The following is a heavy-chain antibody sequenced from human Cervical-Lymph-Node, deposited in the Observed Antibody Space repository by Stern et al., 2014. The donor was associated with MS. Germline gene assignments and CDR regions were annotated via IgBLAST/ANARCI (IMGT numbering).Heavy chain of an antibody. V-gene: IGHV1-46*01. J-gene: IGHJ6*02. D-gene: IGHD2-2*01. CDR2: MNPSGGGT. Sequence: EQLGESGAEVKKPGASVKVSCKASGYSFTTYYIHLVRQAPGQGLEWMGIMNPSGGGTSYAQQFQGRVTLTRDTSTSTLYMELNSLGSEDTAVYYCARDRCSATSCLPRESGYGMDVWGQGTTVTVSS. CDR1: GYSFTTYY. CDR3: ARDRCSATSCLPRESGYGMDV.